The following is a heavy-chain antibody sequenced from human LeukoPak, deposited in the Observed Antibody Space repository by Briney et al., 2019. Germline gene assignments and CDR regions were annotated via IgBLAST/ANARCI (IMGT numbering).Heavy chain of an antibody. V-gene: IGHV4-39*01. J-gene: IGHJ3*01. CDR1: GGSISSTSYY. CDR2: IYYSGST. Sequence: PSETLSLTCAVSGGSISSTSYYWAWIRQPPGEGLEWIGTIYYSGSTYHNPSLKSRVTMSVDTSRNQFSLKLSSVDAADTAVYYCAKAGVRYFDSSGLYAFDFWGQGTTVTVSS. D-gene: IGHD3-22*01. CDR3: AKAGVRYFDSSGLYAFDF.